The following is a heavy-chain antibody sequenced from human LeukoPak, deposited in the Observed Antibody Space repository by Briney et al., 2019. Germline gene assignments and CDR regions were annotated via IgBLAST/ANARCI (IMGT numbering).Heavy chain of an antibody. CDR3: ARGPPAAAGDYYYYMDV. CDR2: MNPNSGNT. J-gene: IGHJ6*03. D-gene: IGHD6-13*01. CDR1: GYTFTSYD. V-gene: IGHV1-8*03. Sequence: ASVKVSCKASGYTFTSYDINWARQATGQGLEWMGWMNPNSGNTGYAQKFQGRVTITRNTSISTAYMELSSLRSEDTAVYYCARGPPAAAGDYYYYMDVWGKGTTVTVSS.